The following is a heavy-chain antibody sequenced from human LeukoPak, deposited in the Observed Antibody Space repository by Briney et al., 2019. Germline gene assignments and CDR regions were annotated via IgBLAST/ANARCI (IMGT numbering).Heavy chain of an antibody. D-gene: IGHD3-16*02. V-gene: IGHV3-30-3*01. CDR2: ISYDGSNK. Sequence: PGGSLRLSCAASGFTFSSYAIHWVRQAPGKGLEWVAVISYDGSNKYYANSVKGRFTISRDNSKNTPYLQMNSLRAEDTAVYYCAREGYTAYYYFDYWGQGTLVTVSS. CDR1: GFTFSSYA. CDR3: AREGYTAYYYFDY. J-gene: IGHJ4*02.